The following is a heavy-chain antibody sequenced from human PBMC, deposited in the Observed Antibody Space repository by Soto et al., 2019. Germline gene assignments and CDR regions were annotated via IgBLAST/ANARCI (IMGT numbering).Heavy chain of an antibody. CDR3: ARDAVGYDYGDCDYYYGMDV. V-gene: IGHV3-30-3*01. Sequence: QVQLVESGGGVVQPGRSLRLSCAASGFTFSSYAMHWVRQAPGKGLEWVAVISYDGSNKYYADSVKGRFTISRDNSKNTLYLQMNSLRAEDTAVYYCARDAVGYDYGDCDYYYGMDVWGQGTTVTVSS. CDR1: GFTFSSYA. CDR2: ISYDGSNK. J-gene: IGHJ6*02. D-gene: IGHD4-17*01.